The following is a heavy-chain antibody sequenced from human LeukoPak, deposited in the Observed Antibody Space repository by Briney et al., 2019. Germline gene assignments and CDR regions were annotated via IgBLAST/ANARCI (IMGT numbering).Heavy chain of an antibody. V-gene: IGHV3-21*05. CDR2: ISSSSSYT. D-gene: IGHD2-2*01. CDR1: GLSFSSYE. CDR3: ASRRVVGDFQH. Sequence: GGSLRLSCAAFGLSFSSYEMNWVRQAPGKGLEWVSYISSSSSYTNYADSVKGRFTISRDNAKNSLYLQMNSLRAEDTAVYYCASRRVVGDFQHWGQGTLVTVSS. J-gene: IGHJ1*01.